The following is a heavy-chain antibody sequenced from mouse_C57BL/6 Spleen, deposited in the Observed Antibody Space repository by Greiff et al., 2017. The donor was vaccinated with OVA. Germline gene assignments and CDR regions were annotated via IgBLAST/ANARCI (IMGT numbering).Heavy chain of an antibody. CDR3: SYGLYAMDY. Sequence: QVQLKQPGAELVKPGASVKLSCKASGYTFTSYWMQWVKQRPGQGLEWIGEIDPSDSYTNYNQKFKGKATLTVDTSSSTAYMQLSSLTSEDSAVYYCSYGLYAMDYWGQGTSVTVSS. V-gene: IGHV1-50*01. D-gene: IGHD1-1*01. J-gene: IGHJ4*01. CDR1: GYTFTSYW. CDR2: IDPSDSYT.